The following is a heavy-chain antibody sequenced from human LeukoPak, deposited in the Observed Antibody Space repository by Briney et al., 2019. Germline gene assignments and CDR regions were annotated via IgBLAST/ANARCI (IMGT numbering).Heavy chain of an antibody. Sequence: ASVKVSCKASGYTFTGYYMHWVRQAPGQGLEWMGWINPNSGGTNYAQKFQGRVTMTRHTSISTAYMELSRLRSDDTAVYYCERDDYGDFVMDVWGKGTTVTVSS. D-gene: IGHD4-17*01. CDR1: GYTFTGYY. J-gene: IGHJ6*04. CDR2: INPNSGGT. V-gene: IGHV1-2*02. CDR3: ERDDYGDFVMDV.